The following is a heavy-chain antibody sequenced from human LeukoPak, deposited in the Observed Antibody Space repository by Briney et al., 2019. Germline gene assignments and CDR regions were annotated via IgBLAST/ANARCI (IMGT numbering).Heavy chain of an antibody. V-gene: IGHV3-30*14. CDR2: ISHHGSNE. CDR1: GFTFSIYP. CDR3: ARVHDTTGYYHYFDS. J-gene: IGHJ4*02. Sequence: TGGSLRLSCEASGFTFSIYPMHWVRQAPDKGLEWVAMISHHGSNEYYADSVKGRFTISRDNSKNTLYLQMNNPRVEDTAIYYCARVHDTTGYYHYFDSWGQGTLVTVSS. D-gene: IGHD3-9*01.